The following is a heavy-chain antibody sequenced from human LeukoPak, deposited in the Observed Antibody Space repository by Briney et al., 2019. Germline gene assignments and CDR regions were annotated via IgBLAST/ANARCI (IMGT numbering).Heavy chain of an antibody. D-gene: IGHD1-26*01. CDR3: ARDSREGYYYYGMDV. CDR2: IKQDGSEK. Sequence: GGSLRLSCAASGFTFSSYWMSWVRQAPGKGLEWVANIKQDGSEKYYVDSVKGRFTISRDNAKNSLYLQMNSLSAEDTAVYYCARDSREGYYYYGMDVWGQGTTVTVSS. CDR1: GFTFSSYW. J-gene: IGHJ6*02. V-gene: IGHV3-7*01.